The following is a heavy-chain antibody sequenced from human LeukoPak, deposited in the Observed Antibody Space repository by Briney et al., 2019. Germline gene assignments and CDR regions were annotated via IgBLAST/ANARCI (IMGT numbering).Heavy chain of an antibody. J-gene: IGHJ4*02. CDR2: IYYTGST. CDR1: GGSISSYY. CDR3: ARGVNSGYFDY. D-gene: IGHD1-26*01. Sequence: SETLSLTCTVSGGSISSYYWNWIRQPPGKGLQWIGYIYYTGSTNYNPSLKSRVTISVDTSKNQFSLKLTSVTAADTAVYYCARGVNSGYFDYCGQGTLVTVSS. V-gene: IGHV4-59*01.